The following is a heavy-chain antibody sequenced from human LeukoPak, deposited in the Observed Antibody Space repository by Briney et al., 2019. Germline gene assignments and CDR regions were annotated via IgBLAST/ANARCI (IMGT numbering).Heavy chain of an antibody. CDR2: IKYDGSET. D-gene: IGHD1/OR15-1a*01. J-gene: IGHJ4*02. CDR3: ARDSTLNNY. Sequence: GGTLRLSCAASGLTFRSYWMTWVRQAPGKGLEWVATIKYDGSETYYVDSLGGRFSISRDNPKNSLYLQMNSLRGGHTAVFLCARDSTLNNYWGQGTLVTASS. CDR1: GLTFRSYW. V-gene: IGHV3-7*04.